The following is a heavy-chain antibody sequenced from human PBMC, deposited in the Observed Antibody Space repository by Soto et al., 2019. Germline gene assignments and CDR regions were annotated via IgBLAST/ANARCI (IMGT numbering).Heavy chain of an antibody. D-gene: IGHD3-9*01. CDR3: AVTPLRYFDWLLY. Sequence: QVQLQESGPGLVKPSETLSLTCTVSGGSISSYYWSWIRQPPGKGLEWIGYIYYSGSTNYNPSLKIRVTISVDTSKNQFSLKLSSVTAADTAVYYCAVTPLRYFDWLLYWGQGTLVTVSS. CDR2: IYYSGST. CDR1: GGSISSYY. J-gene: IGHJ4*02. V-gene: IGHV4-59*01.